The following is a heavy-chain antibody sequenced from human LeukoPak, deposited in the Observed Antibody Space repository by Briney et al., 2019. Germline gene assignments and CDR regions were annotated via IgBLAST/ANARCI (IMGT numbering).Heavy chain of an antibody. CDR2: ISAYNRDT. CDR1: GYTFTSYG. D-gene: IGHD4-23*01. CDR3: ARGTSGGPYFDY. V-gene: IGHV1-18*01. Sequence: ASVKVSCKASGYTFTSYGISWVRQAPGQGLEWVGWISAYNRDTNYAQKVQGRVTLTTDTSTTTAYMELRSLRSDDTVVYYCARGTSGGPYFDYWGQGTLVTVAS. J-gene: IGHJ4*02.